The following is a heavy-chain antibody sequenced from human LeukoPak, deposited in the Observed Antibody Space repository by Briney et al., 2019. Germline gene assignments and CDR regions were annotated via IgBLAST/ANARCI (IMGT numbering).Heavy chain of an antibody. CDR2: INHSGST. Sequence: PSETLSLTCAVYGGSFSGYYWSWLRQPPGKGLEWIGEINHSGSTNYNPSLKSRVTISVDTSKNQFSLKLSSVTAADTAVYYCARYGSSSGRPLGYWGQGTLVTVSS. V-gene: IGHV4-34*01. J-gene: IGHJ4*02. CDR3: ARYGSSSGRPLGY. CDR1: GGSFSGYY. D-gene: IGHD6-6*01.